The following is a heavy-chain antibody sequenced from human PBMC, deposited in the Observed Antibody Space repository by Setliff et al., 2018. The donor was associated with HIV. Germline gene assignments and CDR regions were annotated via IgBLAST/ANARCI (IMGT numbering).Heavy chain of an antibody. Sequence: SLKISCKGSGYSFTSYWIAWVRQMPGKGLEWMGIIYPGDSHTRYSPSFQGQVTFSADKSISTAYLQWSSLKASDTAIYYCTRHILAYCAGDCYPLDYWGQGTLVTVS. V-gene: IGHV5-51*01. J-gene: IGHJ4*02. CDR3: TRHILAYCAGDCYPLDY. D-gene: IGHD2-21*02. CDR1: GYSFTSYW. CDR2: IYPGDSHT.